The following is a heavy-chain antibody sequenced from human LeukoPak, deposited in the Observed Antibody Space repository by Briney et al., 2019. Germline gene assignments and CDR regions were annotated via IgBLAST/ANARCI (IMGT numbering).Heavy chain of an antibody. Sequence: PGGSLRLSCAASGFNFSPYGMHWVRQAPGKGLEWVALVWYDGTTKHYADSVRGRFTISRDNSKNTLHLQMNGLRAEDTAIYYCAKVPYSGSYHDYFFDSWGQGTLVTVSS. J-gene: IGHJ4*02. V-gene: IGHV3-33*06. CDR1: GFNFSPYG. CDR2: VWYDGTTK. CDR3: AKVPYSGSYHDYFFDS. D-gene: IGHD1-26*01.